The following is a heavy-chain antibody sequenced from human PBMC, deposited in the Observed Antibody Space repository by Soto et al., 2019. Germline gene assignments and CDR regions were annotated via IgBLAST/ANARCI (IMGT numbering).Heavy chain of an antibody. CDR1: GFTFSGSA. V-gene: IGHV3-73*01. CDR3: TLPKNYDSSGYYLVNY. Sequence: LRLSCAASGFTFSGSAMHWVRQASGKGLEWVGRIRSKANSYATAYAASVKGRFTISRDDSKNTAYLQMNSLKTEDTAVYYCTLPKNYDSSGYYLVNYWGQGTLVTVSS. D-gene: IGHD3-22*01. J-gene: IGHJ4*02. CDR2: IRSKANSYAT.